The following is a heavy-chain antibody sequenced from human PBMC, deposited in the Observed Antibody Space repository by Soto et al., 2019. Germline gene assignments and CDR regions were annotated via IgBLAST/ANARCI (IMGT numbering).Heavy chain of an antibody. D-gene: IGHD1-7*01. J-gene: IGHJ5*02. CDR3: ARVTGPKRKNWFDP. Sequence: PSETLSLTCTVSGGSISSNGFGNCWRWIRQLPGKGLEWIGYIYYSGSTNYNPSLKSRVTISVDTSKNQFSLKLSSVTAADTAVYYCARVTGPKRKNWFDPWGQGTLVTVSS. V-gene: IGHV4-61*08. CDR1: GGSISSNGFGNC. CDR2: IYYSGST.